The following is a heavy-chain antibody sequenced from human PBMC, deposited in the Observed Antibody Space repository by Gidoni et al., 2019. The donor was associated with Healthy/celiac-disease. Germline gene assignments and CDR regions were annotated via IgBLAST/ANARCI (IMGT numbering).Heavy chain of an antibody. J-gene: IGHJ3*02. CDR2: ISSNGGST. CDR3: VKDTLSSFDAFDI. CDR1: GFTFSSYD. D-gene: IGHD6-19*01. Sequence: EVQLVESGGGLVQPGGSLRLSCSASGFTFSSYDMHWVRQAPGKGLEYVSAISSNGGSTYYADSGKGRFTISRDNSKNTLYLQMSSLRAEDTAVYYCVKDTLSSFDAFDIWGQGTMVTVSS. V-gene: IGHV3-64D*06.